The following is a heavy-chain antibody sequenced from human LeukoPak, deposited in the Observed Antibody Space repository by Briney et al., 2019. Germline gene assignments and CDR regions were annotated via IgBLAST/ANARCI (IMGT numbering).Heavy chain of an antibody. CDR1: RYTFTGYY. J-gene: IGHJ4*02. V-gene: IGHV1-2*02. D-gene: IGHD6-13*01. CDR2: INPNSGGT. Sequence: ASVKVSCKASRYTFTGYYMHWVRQAPGQGLEWMGWINPNSGGTNYTQKFQGRVAMTRDTSISTAYMELSRLRSDDTAVYYCARDPGTFGVAAVGATFDYWGQGTLVTVSS. CDR3: ARDPGTFGVAAVGATFDY.